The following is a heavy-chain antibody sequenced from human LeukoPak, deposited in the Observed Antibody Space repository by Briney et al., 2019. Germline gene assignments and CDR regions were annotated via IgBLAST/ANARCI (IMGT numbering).Heavy chain of an antibody. D-gene: IGHD3-22*01. Sequence: GGSLRLSCAASGFTFSSYAMHWVRQAPGKGLEWVAVISYDGSNKYYADSVKGRFTISRDNSKNTLYLQMNSLRAEDTAVYYCARVHYDSSGYPIDLDYWGQGTLVTVSS. CDR1: GFTFSSYA. CDR2: ISYDGSNK. CDR3: ARVHYDSSGYPIDLDY. V-gene: IGHV3-30-3*01. J-gene: IGHJ4*02.